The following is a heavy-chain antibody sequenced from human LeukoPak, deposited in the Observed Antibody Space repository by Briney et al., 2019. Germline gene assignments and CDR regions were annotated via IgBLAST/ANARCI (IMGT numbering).Heavy chain of an antibody. D-gene: IGHD6-19*01. J-gene: IGHJ6*02. Sequence: GGSLRLSCAASGFTFSSYGMHWVRQAPGKGLEWVAVISYDGSNKYYADSVKGRFTISRDNSKNTLYLQMNSLRAEDTAVYYCAKDQEEQWLYYYGMDVWGQGTTVTVSS. CDR1: GFTFSSYG. V-gene: IGHV3-30*18. CDR3: AKDQEEQWLYYYGMDV. CDR2: ISYDGSNK.